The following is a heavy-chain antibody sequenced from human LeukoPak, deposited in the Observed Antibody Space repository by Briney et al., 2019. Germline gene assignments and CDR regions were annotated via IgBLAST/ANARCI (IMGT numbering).Heavy chain of an antibody. CDR1: GYTFTGYY. Sequence: GASVKGSWKASGYTFTGYYMRWVRQAPGQGLEWMGWINPNSGGTNYAQKFQGRATMTRYTSISTASMEVSRLRYDDTAVYYCARSGGGWYGNFDNWGQGTLVTVSS. CDR2: INPNSGGT. V-gene: IGHV1-2*02. J-gene: IGHJ4*02. CDR3: ARSGGGWYGNFDN. D-gene: IGHD6-19*01.